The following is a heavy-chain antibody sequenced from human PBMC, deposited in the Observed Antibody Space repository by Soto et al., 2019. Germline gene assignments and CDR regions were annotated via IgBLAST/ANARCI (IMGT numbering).Heavy chain of an antibody. CDR3: ARGMIPVVRRYFDY. CDR2: IHYSGSI. CDR1: GGSVSSGGYY. V-gene: IGHV4-61*08. D-gene: IGHD2-15*01. J-gene: IGHJ4*02. Sequence: QVQLQESGPGLVKPSETLSLTCNVSGGSVSSGGYYWNWIRQPPGKGLEWIGHIHYSGSINYNLTLKSRVTISVDTSKNQFSLMLNSVTAADTAIYYCARGMIPVVRRYFDYWGQGTLVTVSS.